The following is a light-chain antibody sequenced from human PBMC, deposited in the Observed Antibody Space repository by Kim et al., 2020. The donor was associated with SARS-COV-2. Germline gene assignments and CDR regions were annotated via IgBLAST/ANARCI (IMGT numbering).Light chain of an antibody. CDR2: GAS. V-gene: IGKV3-20*01. CDR1: QSVRNNY. J-gene: IGKJ2*01. Sequence: EIVLTQSPGTLSLSPGERATLSCRASQSVRNNYLAWYQQKPGQAPRLLISGASSRATGIPDRFSGSGSGTDFTLTISRLEPEDFAVYYCQQYRSSPPMYTFGQGTKREI. CDR3: QQYRSSPPMYT.